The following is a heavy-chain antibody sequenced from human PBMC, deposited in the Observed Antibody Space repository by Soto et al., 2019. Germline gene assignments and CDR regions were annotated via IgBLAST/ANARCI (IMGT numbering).Heavy chain of an antibody. V-gene: IGHV3-48*02. Sequence: PGGSLRLSCAASGFTFSSYSMNWVRQAPGKGLEWVSYISSSSSTIYCADSVKGRFTISRDNAKNSLYLQMNSLRDEDTAVYYCAREGYYDSSGYDGIDYWGQGTLVTVS. J-gene: IGHJ4*02. CDR1: GFTFSSYS. D-gene: IGHD3-22*01. CDR2: ISSSSSTI. CDR3: AREGYYDSSGYDGIDY.